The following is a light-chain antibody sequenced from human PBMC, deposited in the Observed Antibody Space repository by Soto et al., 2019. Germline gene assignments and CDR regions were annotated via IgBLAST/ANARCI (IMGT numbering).Light chain of an antibody. Sequence: EIVLTQSPGTLSLSPGEIATLSCRASPSVSSSYLAWYQQKPGQAPRLLIYGASSRATGIPDRFSGSGSGADFTLTISRLEPEDFAVYSCQQYGSSPVYTFGQGTKLEIK. J-gene: IGKJ2*01. V-gene: IGKV3-20*01. CDR1: PSVSSSY. CDR2: GAS. CDR3: QQYGSSPVYT.